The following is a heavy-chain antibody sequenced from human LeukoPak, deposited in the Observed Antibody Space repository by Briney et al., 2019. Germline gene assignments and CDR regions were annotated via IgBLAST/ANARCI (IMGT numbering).Heavy chain of an antibody. J-gene: IGHJ5*02. D-gene: IGHD4-17*01. Sequence: PGGSLRLSCAASGFTFSSYAMHWVRQAPGKGLEWVAVISYDGSNKYYADSVKGRFTISRDNSKNTLYLQINSLRAEDTAGYYCARVGPDYVDLYNWFDPWGQGTLVTVSS. V-gene: IGHV3-30*04. CDR3: ARVGPDYVDLYNWFDP. CDR1: GFTFSSYA. CDR2: ISYDGSNK.